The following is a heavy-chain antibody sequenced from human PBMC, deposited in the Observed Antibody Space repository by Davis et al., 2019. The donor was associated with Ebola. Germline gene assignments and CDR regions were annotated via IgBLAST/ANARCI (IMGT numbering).Heavy chain of an antibody. J-gene: IGHJ6*02. Sequence: MPSETLSLTCTVSGGSISSYYWSWIRQPPGKGLEWIGEINHSGSTNYNPSLKSRVTISVDTSKNHFSLKLISVTAADTAVYYCARQGRLYYYYGMDVWGQGTTVTVSS. CDR2: INHSGST. V-gene: IGHV4-34*01. CDR1: GGSISSYY. CDR3: ARQGRLYYYYGMDV.